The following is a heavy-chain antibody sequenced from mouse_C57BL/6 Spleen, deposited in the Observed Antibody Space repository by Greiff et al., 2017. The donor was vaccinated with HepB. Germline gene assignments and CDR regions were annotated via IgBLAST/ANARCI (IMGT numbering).Heavy chain of an antibody. D-gene: IGHD4-1*01. CDR2: ISSGGDYI. CDR1: GFTFSSYA. J-gene: IGHJ3*01. CDR3: TRDLDWDGAY. V-gene: IGHV5-9-1*02. Sequence: EVKVVESGEGLVKPGGSLKLSCAASGFTFSSYAMSWVRQTPEKRLEWVAYISSGGDYIYYADTVKGRFTISRDNARNTLYLQMSSLKSEDTAMYYCTRDLDWDGAYWGQGTLVTVSA.